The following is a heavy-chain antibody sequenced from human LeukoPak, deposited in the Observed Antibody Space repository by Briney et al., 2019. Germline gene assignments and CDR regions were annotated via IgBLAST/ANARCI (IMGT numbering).Heavy chain of an antibody. CDR2: ISSSSSYI. J-gene: IGHJ4*02. D-gene: IGHD6-19*01. V-gene: IGHV3-21*01. CDR1: GFTFSSYS. CDR3: ARDVTIAVAGTNYFDY. Sequence: GGSLRLSCAASGFTFSSYSMNWVRQAPGKGLEWVSSISSSSSYIYYADSVKGRFTISRDNAKNSLYLQMNSLRAEDTAVYYCARDVTIAVAGTNYFDYWGQGTLVTVSS.